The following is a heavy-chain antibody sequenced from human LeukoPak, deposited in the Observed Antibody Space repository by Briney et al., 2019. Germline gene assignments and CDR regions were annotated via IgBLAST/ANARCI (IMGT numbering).Heavy chain of an antibody. V-gene: IGHV3-53*01. CDR3: ARTRSSGCLDY. CDR2: IYSGGST. J-gene: IGHJ4*02. CDR1: GFTVSSNY. D-gene: IGHD6-19*01. Sequence: GRSLRLSCAASGFTVSSNYMSWVRQAPGKGLEWVSVIYSGGSTYYADSVKGRFTISRDNSKNTLYLQMNSLRAEDTAVYYCARTRSSGCLDYWGQGTLVTVSS.